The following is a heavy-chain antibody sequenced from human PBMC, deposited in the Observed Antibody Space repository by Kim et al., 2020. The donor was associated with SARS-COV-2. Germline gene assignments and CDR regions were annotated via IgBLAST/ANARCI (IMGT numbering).Heavy chain of an antibody. D-gene: IGHD6-13*01. J-gene: IGHJ4*02. Sequence: SETLSLTCAVYGGSFSGYYWSWIRQPPGKGLEWIGEINHSGSTNYNPSLKSRVTISVDTSKNQFSLKLSSVTAADTAVYYCAISSSWYGTLGTVPLDYWGQGTLVTVSS. CDR1: GGSFSGYY. CDR3: AISSSWYGTLGTVPLDY. CDR2: INHSGST. V-gene: IGHV4-34*01.